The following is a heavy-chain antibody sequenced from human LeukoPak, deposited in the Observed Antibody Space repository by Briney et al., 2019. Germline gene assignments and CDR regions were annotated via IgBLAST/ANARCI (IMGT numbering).Heavy chain of an antibody. CDR1: GFTVSSNY. CDR3: ARGTYYYDSSGYCFT. Sequence: GGSLRLSCAASGFTVSSNYMSWVRQAPGKGLEWVSVIYSGGSTYYADSVKGRFTISRDNSKNTLYLQMNSLRAEDTAVYYCARGTYYYDSSGYCFTWGQGTLVTVSS. J-gene: IGHJ5*02. D-gene: IGHD3-22*01. V-gene: IGHV3-53*01. CDR2: IYSGGST.